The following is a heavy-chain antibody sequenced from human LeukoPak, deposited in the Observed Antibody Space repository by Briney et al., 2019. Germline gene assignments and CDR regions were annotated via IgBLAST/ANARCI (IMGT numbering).Heavy chain of an antibody. D-gene: IGHD2-2*01. Sequence: GGSLRLSSAAYGFTFSRFAMSWVRQAQGKGLEWVSAISGSGGSTYYADSVKGRFTISRDNSNDTLYLQMSSLRAEDTAVYYCAKDTYCSSSSCGFDYWGQGTLVTVSS. J-gene: IGHJ4*02. CDR3: AKDTYCSSSSCGFDY. V-gene: IGHV3-23*01. CDR1: GFTFSRFA. CDR2: ISGSGGST.